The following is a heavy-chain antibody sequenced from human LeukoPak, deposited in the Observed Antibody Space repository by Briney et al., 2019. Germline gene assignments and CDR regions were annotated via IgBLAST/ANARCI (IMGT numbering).Heavy chain of an antibody. Sequence: QPGGSLRLSCAASGFTFSSYWMHWVRQAPGKGLVWVSRINTDGSSTNYADSVKGRFTISRDNSKNTLYLQMNSLRAEDTAVYYCAKRPQWEQWLVRGDYAEYFQHWGQGTLVTVSS. J-gene: IGHJ1*01. V-gene: IGHV3-74*01. CDR1: GFTFSSYW. CDR3: AKRPQWEQWLVRGDYAEYFQH. CDR2: INTDGSST. D-gene: IGHD6-19*01.